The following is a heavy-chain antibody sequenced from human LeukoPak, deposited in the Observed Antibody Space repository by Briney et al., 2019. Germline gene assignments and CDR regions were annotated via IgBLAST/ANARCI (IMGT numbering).Heavy chain of an antibody. D-gene: IGHD5-12*01. CDR2: IIPIFGTA. CDR1: GATFSSYA. J-gene: IGHJ3*02. CDR3: GRFSGYDRIDI. Sequence: GASVKVSCKASGATFSSYAISWVRHAPGQGLEWMVGIIPIFGTANYAQKFQGRVTITADKLTSTAYMELSSVRSEDAAVYYCGRFSGYDRIDIWGQGTMVTVSS. V-gene: IGHV1-69*06.